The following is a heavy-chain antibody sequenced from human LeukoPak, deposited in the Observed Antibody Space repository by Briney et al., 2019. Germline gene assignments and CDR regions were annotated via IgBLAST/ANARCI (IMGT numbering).Heavy chain of an antibody. J-gene: IGHJ4*02. D-gene: IGHD3-3*01. Sequence: SETLSLTCAVYGGSFSGYYWRWLRHPPGKGVEGFGEINHSGSTNYNPSLKSRVTIPVDTSRNQFSLKLTSVTAADTAVYYCVFLEWFYHGGYWGQGTLVTVSS. CDR3: VFLEWFYHGGY. V-gene: IGHV4-34*01. CDR1: GGSFSGYY. CDR2: INHSGST.